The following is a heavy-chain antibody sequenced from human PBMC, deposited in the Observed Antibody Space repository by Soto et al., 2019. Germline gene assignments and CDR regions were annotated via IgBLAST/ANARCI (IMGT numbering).Heavy chain of an antibody. CDR1: GYSFTSYW. Sequence: GESLKISRKGSGYSFTSYWLSCVRQMPGKGPEWMGRIDPSDSYTNYSPSFQGHVTISADKSISTAYLQWSSLKASDTAMYYCPRTSFPLRFLDYYYSGMDVWGQGTTLTVSS. CDR2: IDPSDSYT. D-gene: IGHD3-3*01. V-gene: IGHV5-10-1*01. J-gene: IGHJ6*02. CDR3: PRTSFPLRFLDYYYSGMDV.